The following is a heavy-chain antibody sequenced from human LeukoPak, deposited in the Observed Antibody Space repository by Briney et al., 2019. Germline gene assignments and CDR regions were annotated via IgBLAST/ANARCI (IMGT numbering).Heavy chain of an antibody. CDR1: GGSISSGFYY. CDR2: IYYSGST. V-gene: IGHV4-61*01. Sequence: SETLSLTCTVSGGSISSGFYYWSWIRQPPGKGLEWIGYIYYSGSTNYNPSLKSRVTISVDTSKNQFSLKLSSVTAADTAVYYCARDGEYSSFDYWGQGTLVTVSS. J-gene: IGHJ4*02. CDR3: ARDGEYSSFDY. D-gene: IGHD5-18*01.